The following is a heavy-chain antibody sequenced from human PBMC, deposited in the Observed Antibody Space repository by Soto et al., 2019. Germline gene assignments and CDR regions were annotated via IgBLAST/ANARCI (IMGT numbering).Heavy chain of an antibody. Sequence: HPVGTLRLSCAASGFTFSSYSMNWVRQAPGKGLEWVSYISSSRSTIYYADSLKGRFTISRDNAKTSLYPQMNSLRAEDTAVYYCARTDRQYDLMDVWGKGTTVTVSS. V-gene: IGHV3-48*01. J-gene: IGHJ6*03. D-gene: IGHD3-3*01. CDR3: ARTDRQYDLMDV. CDR1: GFTFSSYS. CDR2: ISSSRSTI.